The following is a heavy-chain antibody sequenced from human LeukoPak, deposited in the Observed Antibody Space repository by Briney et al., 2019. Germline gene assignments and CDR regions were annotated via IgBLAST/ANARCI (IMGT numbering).Heavy chain of an antibody. J-gene: IGHJ6*02. D-gene: IGHD1-20*01. V-gene: IGHV4-59*01. CDR3: ARALRARITGTTASVYGMDV. CDR1: GGSISSYY. CDR2: IYYSGST. Sequence: KTSETLSLTCTVSGGSISSYYWSWIRQPPGKGLEWIGYIYYSGSTNYNPSLKSRVTISVDTSKNQFSLKLSSVTAADTAVYYCARALRARITGTTASVYGMDVWGQGTTVTVSS.